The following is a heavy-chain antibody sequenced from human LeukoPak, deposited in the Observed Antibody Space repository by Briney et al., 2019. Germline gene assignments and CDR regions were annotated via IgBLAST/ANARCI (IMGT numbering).Heavy chain of an antibody. CDR2: INSDGSST. J-gene: IGHJ4*02. CDR3: ARDHYYDSSGYDVDY. D-gene: IGHD3-22*01. V-gene: IGHV3-74*01. Sequence: GGSLRLSCAASGFTFSSYWMHWVRQAPGKGLVWVSRINSDGSSTSYADSVKGRFTISRDNAKNTLYLQMNSLGAEDTAVYYCARDHYYDSSGYDVDYWGQGTLVTVSS. CDR1: GFTFSSYW.